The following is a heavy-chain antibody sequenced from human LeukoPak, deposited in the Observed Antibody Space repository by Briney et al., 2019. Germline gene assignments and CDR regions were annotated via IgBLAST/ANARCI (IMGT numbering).Heavy chain of an antibody. Sequence: SETLSLTCTVSGGSISSYYWSWIRQPPGKGLEWIGYIYYSGSTNYNPSLKSRVTMSVDTSKNQFSLKLSSVTAADTAVYYCARDPPDILDALDIWGQGTMVTVSS. J-gene: IGHJ3*02. V-gene: IGHV4-59*12. CDR3: ARDPPDILDALDI. CDR1: GGSISSYY. CDR2: IYYSGST. D-gene: IGHD3-9*01.